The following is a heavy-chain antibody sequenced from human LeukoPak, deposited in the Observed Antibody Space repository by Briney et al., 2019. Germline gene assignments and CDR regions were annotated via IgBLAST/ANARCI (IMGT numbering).Heavy chain of an antibody. J-gene: IGHJ4*02. V-gene: IGHV3-33*06. Sequence: GGSLRLSCAASGFTFSSYGMHWVRQAPGKGLEWVADIWYDGSNKYYADSVKGRFTISRDNSKNTLYLQMNSLRAEDTAVYYCAKDPYYYDTSGYNGDYWGQGTLVTVSS. CDR1: GFTFSSYG. CDR3: AKDPYYYDTSGYNGDY. D-gene: IGHD3-22*01. CDR2: IWYDGSNK.